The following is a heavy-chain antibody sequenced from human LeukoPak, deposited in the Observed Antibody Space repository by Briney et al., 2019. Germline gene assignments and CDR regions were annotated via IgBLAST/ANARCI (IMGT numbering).Heavy chain of an antibody. CDR2: ISGSGDFT. J-gene: IGHJ4*02. Sequence: ASVKVSCKASGGTFSSYAISWVRQAPGKGLEWVSDISGSGDFTYYADSVKGRFTISRDKSKNTLYLQMNSLRAEDTAVYYCAKDGARDGYNYPDYWGQGTLVTVSS. CDR3: AKDGARDGYNYPDY. D-gene: IGHD5-24*01. CDR1: GGTFSSYA. V-gene: IGHV3-23*01.